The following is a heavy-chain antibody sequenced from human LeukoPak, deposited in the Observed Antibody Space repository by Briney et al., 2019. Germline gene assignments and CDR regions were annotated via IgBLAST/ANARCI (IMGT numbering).Heavy chain of an antibody. J-gene: IGHJ3*02. Sequence: ASVKVSCKASGYSFTGYYMHWVRQAPGQGLEWMGRINPNSGGTNYAQKFQGRVTMTRDTSISTAYMELSRLRSDDTAVYYCARGPRLDSSGWYYGAFDIWGQGTMVTVSS. D-gene: IGHD6-19*01. CDR2: INPNSGGT. V-gene: IGHV1-2*06. CDR3: ARGPRLDSSGWYYGAFDI. CDR1: GYSFTGYY.